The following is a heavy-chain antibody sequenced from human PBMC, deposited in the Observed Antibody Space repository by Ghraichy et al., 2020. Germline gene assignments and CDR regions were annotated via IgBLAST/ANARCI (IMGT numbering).Heavy chain of an antibody. CDR3: AKEPNYYDSRGYYPRFEY. J-gene: IGHJ4*02. D-gene: IGHD3-22*01. Sequence: GGSLRLSCAASGFTFSSYAMSWVRQAPGKGLEWVSTFSGSGDLTNYADSVKGRFTISRDNSKNTLYLQMNSLRAEDTAVYYCAKEPNYYDSRGYYPRFEYWGQGTLVTVSS. CDR2: FSGSGDLT. CDR1: GFTFSSYA. V-gene: IGHV3-23*01.